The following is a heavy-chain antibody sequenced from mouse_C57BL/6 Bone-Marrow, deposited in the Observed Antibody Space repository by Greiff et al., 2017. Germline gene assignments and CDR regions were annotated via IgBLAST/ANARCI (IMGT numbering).Heavy chain of an antibody. CDR2: INPSSGYT. V-gene: IGHV1-4*01. CDR1: GYTFTSYT. D-gene: IGHD2-3*01. CDR3: ARCDGYYPLYFDY. J-gene: IGHJ2*01. Sequence: VKLVVSGAELARPGASVKMSCKASGYTFTSYTMHWVKQRPGQGLEWIGYINPSSGYTKYNQKFKDKATLTADKSSSTAYMQLSSLTSEDSAVYYCARCDGYYPLYFDYWGQGTTLTVSS.